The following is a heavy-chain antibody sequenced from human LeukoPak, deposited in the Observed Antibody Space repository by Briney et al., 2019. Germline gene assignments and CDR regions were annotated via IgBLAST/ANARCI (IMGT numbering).Heavy chain of an antibody. J-gene: IGHJ6*03. CDR3: ARDGATSHIGGSSYMDV. V-gene: IGHV3-48*01. CDR2: ISGSSDTI. Sequence: GGSLRLSCAASGLTLRTYSMDWVRQAPGKGLEWGSYISGSSDTIYYADSVKGRFSISRDNAKNSFYLQVNSLRAEDTAVYYCARDGATSHIGGSSYMDVWGKGTTVTVSS. D-gene: IGHD1-26*01. CDR1: GLTLRTYS.